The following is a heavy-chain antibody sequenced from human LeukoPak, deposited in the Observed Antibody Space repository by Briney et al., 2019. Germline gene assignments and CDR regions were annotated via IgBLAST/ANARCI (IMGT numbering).Heavy chain of an antibody. V-gene: IGHV3-9*01. CDR2: INWNSGRI. D-gene: IGHD2-21*02. J-gene: IGHJ4*02. CDR1: GFTFEDYA. Sequence: GGSLRLSCAASGFTFEDYAMYWVRQAPGKGLEWVSSINWNSGRIGYADSVKGRFTISGDNAKNSLYLQMNSLRAEDTALYYCARGYCGGDCFVDYWGQGTLVTVSS. CDR3: ARGYCGGDCFVDY.